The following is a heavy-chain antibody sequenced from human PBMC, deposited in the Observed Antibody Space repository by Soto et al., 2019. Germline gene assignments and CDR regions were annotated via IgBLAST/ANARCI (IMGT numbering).Heavy chain of an antibody. J-gene: IGHJ6*02. Sequence: GGSLRLSCSASGFAVSSYYISWVRQAPEEGLEWDSVIYSGGSTYYADSVKGRFTISRDNSKNTLYVQMNSLRAEDTAVYYCARESENYFQYISSWYGGGWGYYGMDVWGQGTTVTVSS. D-gene: IGHD6-13*01. CDR2: IYSGGST. CDR3: ARESENYFQYISSWYGGGWGYYGMDV. CDR1: GFAVSSYY. V-gene: IGHV3-53*01.